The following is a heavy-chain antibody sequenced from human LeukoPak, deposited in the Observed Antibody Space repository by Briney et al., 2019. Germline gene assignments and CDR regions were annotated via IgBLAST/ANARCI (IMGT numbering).Heavy chain of an antibody. CDR3: VRRFYGGNPVDFFDY. CDR2: ISTSGSTT. D-gene: IGHD4-23*01. J-gene: IGHJ4*02. CDR1: GFTFRDHD. V-gene: IGHV3-11*01. Sequence: GGSLRLSCAASGFTFRDHDMNWIRQSPGKGLEWISHISTSGSTTSYADSVRGRFTISRDNARNSLHLQMNSLSADDTALYYCVRRFYGGNPVDFFDYWGQGTLVTVSS.